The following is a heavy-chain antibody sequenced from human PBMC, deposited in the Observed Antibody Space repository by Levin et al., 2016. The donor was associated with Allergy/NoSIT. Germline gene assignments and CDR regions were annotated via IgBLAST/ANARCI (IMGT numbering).Heavy chain of an antibody. CDR3: ARDNSSSQGSYYYYYGMDV. Sequence: WVRQAPGQGLEWMGRIIPILGIANYAQKFQGRVTITADKSTSTAYMELSSLRSEDTAVYYCARDNSSSQGSYYYYYGMDVWGQGTTVTVSS. V-gene: IGHV1-69*04. D-gene: IGHD6-6*01. J-gene: IGHJ6*02. CDR2: IIPILGIA.